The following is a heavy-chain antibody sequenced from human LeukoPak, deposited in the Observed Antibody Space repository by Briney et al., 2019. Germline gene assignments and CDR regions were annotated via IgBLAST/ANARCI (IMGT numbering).Heavy chain of an antibody. Sequence: GGSLGLSCAASGFTFSSYGMHWVRQAPGKGLEWVAFIRYDGSNKYYADSVKGRFTISRDNSKNTLYLQMNSLRAEDTAVYYCARGGVVVVPAAHLGYWGQGTLVTVSS. CDR2: IRYDGSNK. D-gene: IGHD2-2*01. CDR3: ARGGVVVVPAAHLGY. V-gene: IGHV3-30*02. CDR1: GFTFSSYG. J-gene: IGHJ4*02.